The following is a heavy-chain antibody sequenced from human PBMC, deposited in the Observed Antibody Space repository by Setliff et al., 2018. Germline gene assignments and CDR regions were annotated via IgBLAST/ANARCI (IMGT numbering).Heavy chain of an antibody. CDR1: GFSFSRHW. D-gene: IGHD3-22*01. Sequence: PGGSLSLSCVVSGFSFSRHWMSWVRQAPGKGLEWVADIKQDGSTQYYLDSVKGRFTISRDNAKRSLYLQMNGLRADDTGVYYCVRDDADNYDAFDNWGQGTLVTVSS. V-gene: IGHV3-7*01. J-gene: IGHJ3*02. CDR3: VRDDADNYDAFDN. CDR2: IKQDGSTQ.